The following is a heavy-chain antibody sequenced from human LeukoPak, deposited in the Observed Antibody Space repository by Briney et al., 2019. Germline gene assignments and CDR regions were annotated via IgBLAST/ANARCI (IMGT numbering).Heavy chain of an antibody. CDR1: GFSLSTSGMC. Sequence: SGPTLVNPTQTLTLTCTFSGFSLSTSGMCVSWIRQPPGKALEWLARIDWDDDKYYSTSLKTRLTISKDTSKNQVVLTMTNMDPVDTATYYCARIYVSNYGGNSKWAFDIWGQGTMVTVSS. J-gene: IGHJ3*02. CDR2: IDWDDDK. V-gene: IGHV2-70*11. D-gene: IGHD4-23*01. CDR3: ARIYVSNYGGNSKWAFDI.